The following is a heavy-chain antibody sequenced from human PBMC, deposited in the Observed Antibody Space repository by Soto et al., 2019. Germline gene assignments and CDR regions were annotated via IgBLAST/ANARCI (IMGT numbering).Heavy chain of an antibody. Sequence: GGSLRLSCAASGFTFSSYAMSWVRQAPGKGLEWVSAISGSGGSTYYADSVKGRFTISRDNSKNTLYLQMNSLRAEDTAVYYCAKGHRGYSYGNWFDPWGQGTLVTVSS. CDR3: AKGHRGYSYGNWFDP. V-gene: IGHV3-23*01. CDR2: ISGSGGST. J-gene: IGHJ5*02. D-gene: IGHD5-18*01. CDR1: GFTFSSYA.